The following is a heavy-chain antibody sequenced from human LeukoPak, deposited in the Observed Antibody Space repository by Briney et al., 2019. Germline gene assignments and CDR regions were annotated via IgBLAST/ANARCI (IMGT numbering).Heavy chain of an antibody. CDR1: GFTFSSYG. CDR3: AKGPRALEHYTRLFDY. Sequence: GGTLRLSCAASGFTFSSYGMSWVRQAPGKGLEWVSAITGIGDNTNYADSVKGRFTISRDNSKNTLYLQMNSLRAEDTAIYYCAKGPRALEHYTRLFDYWGQGTLVTVSS. CDR2: ITGIGDNT. V-gene: IGHV3-23*01. D-gene: IGHD1/OR15-1a*01. J-gene: IGHJ4*02.